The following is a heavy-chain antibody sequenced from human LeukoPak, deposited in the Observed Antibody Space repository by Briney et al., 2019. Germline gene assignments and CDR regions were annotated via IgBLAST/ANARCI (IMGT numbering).Heavy chain of an antibody. CDR2: IIPIFGTA. J-gene: IGHJ4*02. Sequence: VKVSCKASGGTFSSYAISWERQAPGQGLEWMGGIIPIFGTANYAQKFQGRVTITADESTSTAYMELSSLRSEDTAVYYCARAPLDTAMAYYFDYWGQGTLVTVSS. D-gene: IGHD5-18*01. CDR1: GGTFSSYA. V-gene: IGHV1-69*13. CDR3: ARAPLDTAMAYYFDY.